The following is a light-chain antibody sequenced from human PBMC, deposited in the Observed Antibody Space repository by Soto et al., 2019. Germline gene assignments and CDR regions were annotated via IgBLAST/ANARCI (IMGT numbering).Light chain of an antibody. Sequence: DIQMTQSPSSLSASVGDRVTITCRASQSISSYLNWYQQKPGKAPKLLNYAASSLQSGVPSRFSGSGSGTDFTLTISSLQPEDFATYYCQQSYSTPGWTFGQGTKVEIK. CDR3: QQSYSTPGWT. J-gene: IGKJ1*01. CDR2: AAS. V-gene: IGKV1-39*01. CDR1: QSISSY.